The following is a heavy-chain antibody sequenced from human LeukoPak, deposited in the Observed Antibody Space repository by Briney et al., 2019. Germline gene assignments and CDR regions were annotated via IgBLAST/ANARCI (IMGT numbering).Heavy chain of an antibody. CDR3: ARGRPSSGYYGYFQH. CDR1: GFTFSSYG. CDR2: IWYDGSNK. Sequence: GGSLRLSCAASGFTFSSYGMHWVRQAPGKGLEWVAVIWYDGSNKYYADSVKGRFTISRDNSKNTLYLQMNSLRAEDTAVYYCARGRPSSGYYGYFQHWGQGTLVTVSS. V-gene: IGHV3-33*08. J-gene: IGHJ1*01. D-gene: IGHD3-22*01.